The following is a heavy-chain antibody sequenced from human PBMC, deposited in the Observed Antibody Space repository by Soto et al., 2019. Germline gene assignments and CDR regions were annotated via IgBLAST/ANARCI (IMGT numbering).Heavy chain of an antibody. J-gene: IGHJ4*02. D-gene: IGHD1-7*01. CDR1: GGSFTSNNW. CDR2: IYRTGST. CDR3: ASRARGTSVDY. Sequence: SETLSLTCAVSGGSFTSNNWWTWVRQPPGQGLEWIGEIYRTGSTNYNPSLKSRVTISLDKSENQFSLKVTSLTAADTAVYYCASRARGTSVDYWGRGTLVTVSS. V-gene: IGHV4-4*02.